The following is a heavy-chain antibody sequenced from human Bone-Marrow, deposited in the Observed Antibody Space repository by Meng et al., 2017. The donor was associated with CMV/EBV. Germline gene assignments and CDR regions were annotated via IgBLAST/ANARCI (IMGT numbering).Heavy chain of an antibody. CDR3: ATKIAPAVSGGVPRLSSYGIDV. CDR1: GGTFSSYA. D-gene: IGHD6-13*01. Sequence: SVKVSCKASGGTFSSYAISWVRQAPGQGLEWIGGIIPIFGTANYAQKSQGRVTITTVESTSTAYMGLSSLRSEDTAVYYCATKIAPAVSGGVPRLSSYGIDVWGQGTTLTVSS. CDR2: IIPIFGTA. J-gene: IGHJ6*02. V-gene: IGHV1-69*05.